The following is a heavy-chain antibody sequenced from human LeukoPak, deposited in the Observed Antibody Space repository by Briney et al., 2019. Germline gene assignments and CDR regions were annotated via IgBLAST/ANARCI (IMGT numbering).Heavy chain of an antibody. CDR2: INHSGST. CDR3: ARVGDTALAPVAW. CDR1: GGSFSDYY. D-gene: IGHD5-18*01. J-gene: IGHJ4*02. V-gene: IGHV4-34*01. Sequence: PSETLSLTCAVYGGSFSDYYWSWVRQPPGKGLEWIGEINHSGSTNYNPSLKSRVTITVDTSKNQFSLKLRSVTAADTAVYYCARVGDTALAPVAWWGQGTLVTVSS.